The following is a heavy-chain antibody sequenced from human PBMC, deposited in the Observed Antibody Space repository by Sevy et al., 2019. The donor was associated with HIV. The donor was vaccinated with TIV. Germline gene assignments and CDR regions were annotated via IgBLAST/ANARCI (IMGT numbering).Heavy chain of an antibody. D-gene: IGHD4-17*01. Sequence: GGSLRLSCAAYGFTFNSYGMHWARQAPIKGLEWVASIYYDGNNKYYADSVKGRFTISRDESKNILYLQMNSLRAEDTAVYYCARDSNEYGDYRLSYYFDYWGQGALVTVSS. CDR1: GFTFNSYG. J-gene: IGHJ4*02. CDR3: ARDSNEYGDYRLSYYFDY. CDR2: IYYDGNNK. V-gene: IGHV3-33*01.